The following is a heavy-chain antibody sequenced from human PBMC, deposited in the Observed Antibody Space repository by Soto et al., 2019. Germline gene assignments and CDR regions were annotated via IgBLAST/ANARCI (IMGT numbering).Heavy chain of an antibody. CDR3: AKPRFMRTYYYYGMDV. V-gene: IGHV3-30*18. CDR2: ISYDGSNK. Sequence: QVQLVESGGGVVQPGRSLRLSCAASGFTFSSYGMHWVRQAPGKGLEWVAVISYDGSNKYYADSVKGRFTISRDNSKNTLYLQMNSLRAEDTAVYYCAKPRFMRTYYYYGMDVWGQGTTVTVSS. D-gene: IGHD3-16*01. J-gene: IGHJ6*02. CDR1: GFTFSSYG.